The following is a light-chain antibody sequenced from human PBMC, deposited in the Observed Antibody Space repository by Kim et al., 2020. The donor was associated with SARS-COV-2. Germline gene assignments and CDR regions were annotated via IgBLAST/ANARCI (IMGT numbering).Light chain of an antibody. Sequence: GKTVTTSCPLSSGSIAITAVQWYHQRPGSAPTTVIYEDNQRPSGVPDRFSGSIDSSSNSASLTISGLKTEDEADYYCQSYDSSNVVFGGGTKVTVL. CDR3: QSYDSSNVV. CDR2: EDN. CDR1: SGSIAITA. J-gene: IGLJ2*01. V-gene: IGLV6-57*03.